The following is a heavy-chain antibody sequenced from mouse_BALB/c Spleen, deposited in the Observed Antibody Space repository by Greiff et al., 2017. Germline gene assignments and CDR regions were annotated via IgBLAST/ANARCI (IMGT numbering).Heavy chain of an antibody. CDR1: GFSLSTYGIG. V-gene: IGHV8-11*01. J-gene: IGHJ4*01. CDR3: ARIADGYSHYAMDY. CDR2: IWWNDNK. D-gene: IGHD2-3*01. Sequence: QVTLKESGPGILQPSQTLSLTCSFSGFSLSTYGIGVGWIRQPSGKGLEWLAHIWWNDNKYYNTALKSRLTISKDTSNNQVFLKIASVDTADTATYYCARIADGYSHYAMDYWGQGTSVTVSS.